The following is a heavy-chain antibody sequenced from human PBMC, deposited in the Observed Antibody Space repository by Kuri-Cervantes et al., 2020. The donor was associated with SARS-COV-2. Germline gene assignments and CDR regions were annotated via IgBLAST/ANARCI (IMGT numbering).Heavy chain of an antibody. V-gene: IGHV4-59*01. CDR2: IYYSGST. J-gene: IGHJ6*03. CDR1: GESFIGYY. Sequence: GSLRLSCAVYGESFIGYYWSWIRQPPGKGLEWIGYIYYSGSTNYNPSLKSRVTISVDTSKNQFSLKLSSVTAADTAVYYCARDFSGRLTGDHYYYYYMDVWGKGTTVTVSS. D-gene: IGHD7-27*01. CDR3: ARDFSGRLTGDHYYYYYMDV.